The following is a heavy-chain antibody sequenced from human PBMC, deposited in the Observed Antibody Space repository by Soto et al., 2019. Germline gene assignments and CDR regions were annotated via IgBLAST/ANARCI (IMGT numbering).Heavy chain of an antibody. CDR3: TREVEGSYSPADF. CDR2: VSSYNGNT. CDR1: GYTFTDHG. V-gene: IGHV1-18*01. J-gene: IGHJ4*02. D-gene: IGHD3-10*01. Sequence: ASVKVSCKTSGYTFTDHGIDWVRQAPGQGLEWVGWVSSYNGNTNYAYNLKDRVIMTTDASTSTAYMELRGLRSDDTAVYYCTREVEGSYSPADFWGQGTPVTVSS.